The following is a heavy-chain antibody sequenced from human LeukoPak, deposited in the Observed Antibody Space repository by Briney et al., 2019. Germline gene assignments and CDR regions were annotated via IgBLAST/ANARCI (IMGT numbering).Heavy chain of an antibody. Sequence: SETLSLTCTVSGDSLTGYYWGWIRQPPGKGLEWIGNIYYTGNTYYNPSLKSRVTISLDTSKNQFSLKVISMTAADTALYYCARVPGRYYGSGSYYFDYWGQGTLVTVSS. J-gene: IGHJ4*02. V-gene: IGHV4-39*01. CDR2: IYYTGNT. CDR1: GDSLTGYY. D-gene: IGHD3-10*01. CDR3: ARVPGRYYGSGSYYFDY.